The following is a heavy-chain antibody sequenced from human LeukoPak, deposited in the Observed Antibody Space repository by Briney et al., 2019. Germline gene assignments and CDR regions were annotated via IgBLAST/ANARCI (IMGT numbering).Heavy chain of an antibody. CDR2: INHSGST. CDR3: ARWGSGWSYFDY. Sequence: SETLSLTCAVYGGSFSGYYWSWIRQPPGKGLEWIGEINHSGSTNYNPSLKSRATISVDTSKNQFSLKLSSVTAADTAVYYCARWGSGWSYFDYWGQGTLVTVSS. D-gene: IGHD6-19*01. V-gene: IGHV4-34*01. CDR1: GGSFSGYY. J-gene: IGHJ4*02.